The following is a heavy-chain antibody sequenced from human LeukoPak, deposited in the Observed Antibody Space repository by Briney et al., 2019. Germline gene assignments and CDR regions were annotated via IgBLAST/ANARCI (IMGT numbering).Heavy chain of an antibody. J-gene: IGHJ6*03. CDR1: GFTFSSYG. Sequence: PGGSLRLSCAASGFTFSSYGMHWVRQAPGKGLEWVAFIRYDGSNKYYADSVKGRFTISRDNSKNTLYLQMNSLRAEDTAVYYCAEEFYDLSYYYYMDVWGKGTTVTVSS. D-gene: IGHD3-3*01. CDR2: IRYDGSNK. V-gene: IGHV3-30*02. CDR3: AEEFYDLSYYYYMDV.